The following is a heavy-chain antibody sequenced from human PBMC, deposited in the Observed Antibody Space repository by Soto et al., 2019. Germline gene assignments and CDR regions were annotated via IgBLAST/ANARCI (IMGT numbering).Heavy chain of an antibody. CDR2: IHHTGNT. CDR3: SRGTHSVTWYAVY. CDR1: GGSFSGYY. J-gene: IGHJ4*02. V-gene: IGHV4-34*01. D-gene: IGHD6-13*01. Sequence: PEETLSLTCALYGGSFSGYYWSWIRQPPGQGLEWIGQIHHTGNTNYSPSLRSRVSISVDTSKNQFSLKLSSVTAADTDVYYCSRGTHSVTWYAVYWGQGTLVTVSS.